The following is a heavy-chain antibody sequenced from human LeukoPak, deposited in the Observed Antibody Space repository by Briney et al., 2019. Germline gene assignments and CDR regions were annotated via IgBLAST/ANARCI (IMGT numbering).Heavy chain of an antibody. CDR2: FDPEDGET. CDR3: AIGQYYADSSGLYSTYFQH. D-gene: IGHD3-22*01. CDR1: GYTLTELS. J-gene: IGHJ1*01. Sequence: ASVKVSCKVSGYTLTELSMHWVRQAPGKGLEWMGGFDPEDGETIYAQKFQGRVILTEDTSTNTAYMELKSLRYEDTAVYYCAIGQYYADSSGLYSTYFQHWGQGTLITVSS. V-gene: IGHV1-24*01.